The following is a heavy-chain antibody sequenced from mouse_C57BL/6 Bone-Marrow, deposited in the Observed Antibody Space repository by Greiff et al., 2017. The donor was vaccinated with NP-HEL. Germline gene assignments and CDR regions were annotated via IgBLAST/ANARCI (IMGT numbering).Heavy chain of an antibody. J-gene: IGHJ3*01. V-gene: IGHV1-81*01. Sequence: VQLQQSGAELARPGASVKLSCKASGYTFTSYGISWVKQRTGQGLEWIGALYPRSGNTDYNEKLKGKATLTAAKSSSTAYMELRSLTSEDSAVYVCARSFYDYDGGRFAYWGQGTLVTVSA. CDR3: ARSFYDYDGGRFAY. D-gene: IGHD2-4*01. CDR1: GYTFTSYG. CDR2: LYPRSGNT.